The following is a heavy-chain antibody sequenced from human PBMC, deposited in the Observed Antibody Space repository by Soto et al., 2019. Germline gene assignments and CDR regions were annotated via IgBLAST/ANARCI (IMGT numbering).Heavy chain of an antibody. CDR1: GYNLPIYW. J-gene: IGHJ4*02. CDR2: IYPGDSDS. Sequence: PGESLKISCQGSGYNLPIYWIAWVRQMPGKGLEWMGIIYPGDSDSRYSPSFQGQVTISADKSISTAYLQWSSLKASDTALYYCARANVITFGGIIDPSFFVYWGQGTLVTVSS. D-gene: IGHD3-16*01. CDR3: ARANVITFGGIIDPSFFVY. V-gene: IGHV5-51*01.